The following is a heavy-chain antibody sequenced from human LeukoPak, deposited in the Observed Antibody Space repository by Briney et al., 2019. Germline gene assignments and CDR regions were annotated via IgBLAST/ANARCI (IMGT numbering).Heavy chain of an antibody. Sequence: PSQTLSLTCTVSGDSISSGDYYWSWIRQPAGKGLEWIGRISSSGSTNYNPSLKSRVTISVDTSKNQFSLKLSSVTAAATAFYYFGGCDYPASVFYNDFGGRETLATASS. CDR2: ISSSGST. V-gene: IGHV4-61*02. J-gene: IGHJ4*02. CDR3: GGCDYPASVFYNDF. CDR1: GDSISSGDYY. D-gene: IGHD4-17*01.